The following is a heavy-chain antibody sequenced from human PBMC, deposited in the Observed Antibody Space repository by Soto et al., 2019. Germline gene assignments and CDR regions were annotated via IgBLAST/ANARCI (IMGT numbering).Heavy chain of an antibody. CDR2: INAGNGNT. D-gene: IGHD6-19*01. CDR3: ARFVAGAPLWFDP. Sequence: QRLEWMGWINAGNGNTTYSQKFQGRVTITRDTSASTAYMELSSLRSEATAVYYYARFVAGAPLWFDPWGEGTLVTVS. J-gene: IGHJ5*02. V-gene: IGHV1-3*01.